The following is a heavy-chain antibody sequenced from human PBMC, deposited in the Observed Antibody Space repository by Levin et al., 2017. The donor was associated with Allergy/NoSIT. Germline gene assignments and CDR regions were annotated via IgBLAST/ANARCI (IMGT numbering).Heavy chain of an antibody. V-gene: IGHV3-21*01. D-gene: IGHD3-10*01. CDR2: ISSSSSYI. CDR1: GFTFSSYS. Sequence: GESLKISCAASGFTFSSYSMNWVRQAPGKGLEWVSSISSSSSYIYYADSVKGRFTISRDNAKNSLYLQMNSLRAEDTAVYYCARDWVDGSGSYDGYYYYYGMDVWGQGTTVTVSS. J-gene: IGHJ6*02. CDR3: ARDWVDGSGSYDGYYYYYGMDV.